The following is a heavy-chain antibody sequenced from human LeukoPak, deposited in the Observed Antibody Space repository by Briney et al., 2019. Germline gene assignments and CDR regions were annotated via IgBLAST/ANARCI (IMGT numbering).Heavy chain of an antibody. CDR2: ISSSSGHT. CDR1: GFTFSDYY. V-gene: IGHV3-11*05. Sequence: PGGSLRLSCAASGFTFSDYYMSWIRQAPGKGLEWVSYISSSSGHTNYADSVKGRFTISTDNAKNSLFLQMNSLKAEDTAVYYCARAPGATYYYFYGMDVWGQGTTVSVSS. D-gene: IGHD3-10*01. CDR3: ARAPGATYYYFYGMDV. J-gene: IGHJ6*02.